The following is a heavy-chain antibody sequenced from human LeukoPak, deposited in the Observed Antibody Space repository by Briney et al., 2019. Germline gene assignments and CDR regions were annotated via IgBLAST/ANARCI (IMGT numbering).Heavy chain of an antibody. CDR1: GGSISSYY. CDR3: ARSSGYEIHWYFHL. V-gene: IGHV4-59*01. Sequence: SETLSLTCTLSGGSISSYYWSWIRQPPGKGLEWIGYIYYSGSTNYNPSLKCRVTISVDTSKNQFSLKLSSVTAADTAVYYCARSSGYEIHWYFHLWGRGTLVTVSS. D-gene: IGHD5-12*01. CDR2: IYYSGST. J-gene: IGHJ2*01.